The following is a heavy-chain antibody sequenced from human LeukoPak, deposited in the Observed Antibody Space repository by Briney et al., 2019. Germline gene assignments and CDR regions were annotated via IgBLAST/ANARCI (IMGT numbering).Heavy chain of an antibody. V-gene: IGHV4-39*07. CDR3: ARGDPQNWFDP. J-gene: IGHJ5*02. CDR2: IYYSGST. Sequence: LETLSLTCTVSGGSISSSSYYWGWIRQPPGKGLEWIGSIYYSGSTYYNPSLKSRVTISVDTSKNQFSLKLSSVTAADTAVYYCARGDPQNWFDPWGQGTLVTVSS. CDR1: GGSISSSSYY.